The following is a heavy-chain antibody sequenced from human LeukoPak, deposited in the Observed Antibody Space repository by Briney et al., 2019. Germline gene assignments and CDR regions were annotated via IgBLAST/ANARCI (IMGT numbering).Heavy chain of an antibody. CDR2: INHSGST. CDR3: ARSGGYSYRTNRLDY. Sequence: SETLSLTCAVYGGSFSGYYWSWIRQPPGKGLEWIGEINHSGSTNYNPSLKSRVTISADTSKNQFSLKLSSVTAADTAVYYCARSGGYSYRTNRLDYWGQGTLVTVSS. CDR1: GGSFSGYY. D-gene: IGHD5-18*01. V-gene: IGHV4-34*01. J-gene: IGHJ4*02.